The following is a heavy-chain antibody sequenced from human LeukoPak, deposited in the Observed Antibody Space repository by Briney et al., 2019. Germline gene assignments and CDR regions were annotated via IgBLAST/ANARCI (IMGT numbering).Heavy chain of an antibody. CDR2: IYPVDAET. J-gene: IGHJ4*02. V-gene: IGHV5-51*01. CDR1: GYSFNSYW. CDR3: ARHATTGYYQFDY. Sequence: GESLKISCKASGYSFNSYWIVWVRQMPGKGLEWMGIIYPVDAETRYSPSFQGQVTISADKSFNTAYLQWSSLRAADTAISYCARHATTGYYQFDYWGQGTLVTVSS. D-gene: IGHD3-22*01.